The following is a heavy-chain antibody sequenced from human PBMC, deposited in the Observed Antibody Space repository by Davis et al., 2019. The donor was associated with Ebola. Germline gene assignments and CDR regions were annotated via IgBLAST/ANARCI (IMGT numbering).Heavy chain of an antibody. Sequence: ASVKVSCKTSGYTFTSYGITWVRQAPGQGLEWMGWSSTSNGNTNYAQKLQGRVTMTPDTSTTPAFMELRSLRSDDTAMYYCVRDFWSDDPGYWGQGTLVTVSS. CDR3: VRDFWSDDPGY. D-gene: IGHD3-3*01. J-gene: IGHJ4*02. V-gene: IGHV1-18*01. CDR1: GYTFTSYG. CDR2: SSTSNGNT.